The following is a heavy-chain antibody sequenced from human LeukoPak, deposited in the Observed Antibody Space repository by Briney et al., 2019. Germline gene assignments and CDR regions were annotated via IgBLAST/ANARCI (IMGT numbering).Heavy chain of an antibody. CDR3: ATDRDNSDWQKRFDS. V-gene: IGHV3-33*03. CDR2: IWYDGSNK. J-gene: IGHJ4*02. D-gene: IGHD2-21*02. Sequence: GGSLRLSCAASGFTFSSYDTHWVRQAPGKGLEWVAVIWYDGSNKYYADSVKGRFTISRDNAKNSLHLQMNSLRAEDTAVYYCATDRDNSDWQKRFDSWGQGTLVTVTP. CDR1: GFTFSSYD.